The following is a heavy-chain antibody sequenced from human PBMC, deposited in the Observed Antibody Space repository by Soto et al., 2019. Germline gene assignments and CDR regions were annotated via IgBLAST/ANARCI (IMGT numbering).Heavy chain of an antibody. D-gene: IGHD3-10*01. CDR1: EFTFSSYG. V-gene: IGHV3-30*18. CDR3: EKEPYYYGSGSRNYGMDV. CDR2: ISYDGSNK. Sequence: QVQLVESGGGVVQPGRSLRLSCAASEFTFSSYGMHWVRQAPGKGLEWVAAISYDGSNKYYADSVKGRFTISRDNSKNTLYLQMNSVRAEDTGVYYCEKEPYYYGSGSRNYGMDVWGQGATVTVSS. J-gene: IGHJ6*02.